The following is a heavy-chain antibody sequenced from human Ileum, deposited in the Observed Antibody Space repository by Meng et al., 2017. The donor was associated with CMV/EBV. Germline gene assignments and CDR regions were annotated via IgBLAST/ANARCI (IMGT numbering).Heavy chain of an antibody. J-gene: IGHJ4*02. V-gene: IGHV4-61*01. D-gene: IGHD1-7*01. Sequence: SETLSLTCTVSGGSVSSGSYYWSWIRQPPGKGLEWIGYIYYSGSTNYNPSLKSRVTISVDTSKNQFSLKLSSVTAADTAVYYCARSNWNFEYGYWGQGTLVTVSS. CDR2: IYYSGST. CDR1: GGSVSSGSYY. CDR3: ARSNWNFEYGY.